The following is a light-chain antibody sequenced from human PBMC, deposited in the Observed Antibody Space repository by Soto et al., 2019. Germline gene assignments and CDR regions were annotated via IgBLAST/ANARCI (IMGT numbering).Light chain of an antibody. Sequence: QSVLTQPPSVSGAPGXXXTISXXXXXSXIGXXXDVHWYXXLPGTAPKLLIYGNFNRPSGVXDRFSGSKSGTSASLAITGXQAEDEADYYCQSYDSSLSGVLFGGGTKLTVL. CDR2: GNF. CDR1: XSXIGXXXD. V-gene: IGLV1-40*01. J-gene: IGLJ2*01. CDR3: QSYDSSLSGVL.